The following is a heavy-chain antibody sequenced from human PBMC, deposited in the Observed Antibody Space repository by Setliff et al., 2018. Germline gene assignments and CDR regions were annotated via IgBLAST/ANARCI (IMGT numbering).Heavy chain of an antibody. J-gene: IGHJ4*02. CDR3: AKVGIFGGGYFDF. Sequence: PGGSLRLSCAASGFSFSSYSMNWVRQAPGKGLEWISYISSSSSIIYYADSVKGRFTISRDNAKNSLYLQMNSLRGEDTAVYYCAKVGIFGGGYFDFWGQGTLVTVS. CDR2: ISSSSSII. CDR1: GFSFSSYS. D-gene: IGHD3-3*01. V-gene: IGHV3-48*01.